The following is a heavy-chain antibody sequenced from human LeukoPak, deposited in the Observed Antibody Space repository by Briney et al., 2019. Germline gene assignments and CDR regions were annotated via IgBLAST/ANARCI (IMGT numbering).Heavy chain of an antibody. CDR1: GYTFTGYY. CDR2: INPNSGGT. D-gene: IGHD4-17*01. V-gene: IGHV1-2*02. J-gene: IGHJ4*02. CDR3: ASAPPVTTVTTLSY. Sequence: ASVKVSCKASGYTFTGYYMHWVRQAPGQGLEWMGWINPNSGGTNYAQKFQGRVTMTRDTSISTAYMELSRLRSDDMAVYYCASAPPVTTVTTLSYWGQGTLVTVSS.